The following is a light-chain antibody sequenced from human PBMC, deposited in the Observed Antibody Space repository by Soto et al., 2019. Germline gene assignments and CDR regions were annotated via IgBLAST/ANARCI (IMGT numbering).Light chain of an antibody. V-gene: IGKV1-33*01. CDR3: QQFDNLPLT. J-gene: IGKJ4*01. CDR1: QDISNY. CDR2: DAS. Sequence: DIQMTQSPSSLSASVGDRVTITCQASQDISNYLNWYQQIPGKAPKILIYDASVLEAGVPSRFSGGGSGTHFTLTISSLQAEDVATYYCQQFDNLPLTFGGGTKVDIQ.